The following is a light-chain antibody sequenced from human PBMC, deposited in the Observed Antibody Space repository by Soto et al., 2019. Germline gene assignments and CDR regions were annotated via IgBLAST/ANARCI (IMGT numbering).Light chain of an antibody. CDR2: DVT. CDR3: CSYAGSDTFYV. Sequence: QSALTQPRSVSVSPGQSVTISCAGTSSDIVGYDYVSWYQHHPGKAPKLVIYDVTKRPSGVPDRFAAARSGNTASMTISGLQAIDEADYYCCSYAGSDTFYVFGTGTKLTVL. CDR1: SSDIVGYDY. J-gene: IGLJ1*01. V-gene: IGLV2-11*01.